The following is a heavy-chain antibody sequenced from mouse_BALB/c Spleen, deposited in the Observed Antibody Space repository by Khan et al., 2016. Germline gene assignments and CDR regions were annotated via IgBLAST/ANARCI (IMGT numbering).Heavy chain of an antibody. CDR3: ARDGVTGTFAY. CDR1: GYSITSGYY. J-gene: IGHJ3*01. V-gene: IGHV3-6*02. CDR2: ISYDGTN. D-gene: IGHD4-1*01. Sequence: EVQLQESGPGLVKPSQSLSLTCSVPGYSITSGYYWNWIRQFPGNKLEWMGYISYDGTNYYNPSLKNRISITRDTSKNHFFPKLNSVASEDTATYDCARDGVTGTFAYWGQGTLVTVSA.